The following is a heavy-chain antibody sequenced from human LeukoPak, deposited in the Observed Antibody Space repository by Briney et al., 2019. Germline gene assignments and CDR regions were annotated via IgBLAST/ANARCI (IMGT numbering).Heavy chain of an antibody. V-gene: IGHV3-7*01. CDR1: GFTFTTYW. J-gene: IGHJ4*02. CDR2: LNLDGSEK. CDR3: VRDYYAILDY. Sequence: PGGSLRLSCAASGFTFTTYWMSWVRQAPGKGLEWVANLNLDGSEKYYVDSVKGRFTISRDNAKNSLYLQMNSLRAEDTAVYYCVRDYYAILDYWGQGTLVTVSS. D-gene: IGHD3-10*01.